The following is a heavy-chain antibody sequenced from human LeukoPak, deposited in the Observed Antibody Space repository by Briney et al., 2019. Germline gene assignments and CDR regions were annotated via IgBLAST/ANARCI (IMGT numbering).Heavy chain of an antibody. CDR3: ASGGVAGRWPLDY. CDR2: IRISGST. V-gene: IGHV4-4*07. J-gene: IGHJ4*02. CDR1: GGSISSYY. Sequence: SETLSLTCTVSGGSISSYYCSWIRQSAGKGLEWIGRIRISGSTNYNPSLRSRVTMSVDTSKNQFSLRLSSVTAADTAVYYCASGGVAGRWPLDYWGQGTLVTVS. D-gene: IGHD6-19*01.